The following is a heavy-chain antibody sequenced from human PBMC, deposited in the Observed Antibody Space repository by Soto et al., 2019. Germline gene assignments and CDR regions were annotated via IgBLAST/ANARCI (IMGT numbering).Heavy chain of an antibody. J-gene: IGHJ4*02. V-gene: IGHV1-69*06. CDR3: ARQFDYDTSGYYYAY. CDR2: IIPIFGTA. Sequence: AASAKVSCKASGGTFSSYAISWVRQAPGQGLEWMGGIIPIFGTANYAQKFQGRVTITADKSTSTAYMELGSLRSEDTAVYYCARQFDYDTSGYYYAYWGQGTQVTSPQ. CDR1: GGTFSSYA. D-gene: IGHD3-22*01.